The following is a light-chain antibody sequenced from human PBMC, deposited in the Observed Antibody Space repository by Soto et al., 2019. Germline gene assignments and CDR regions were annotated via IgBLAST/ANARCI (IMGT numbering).Light chain of an antibody. J-gene: IGKJ5*01. V-gene: IGKV3-11*01. Sequence: EIVLTQSPATLSLSPGESATLSCRATRSVSSYLAWYQQKPGQAPRLLIYDASSRPTDIPARFSGRGSGTDFTLTISSLEPEDFALYYCQQRSNWPITFGPGTRLEIK. CDR2: DAS. CDR3: QQRSNWPIT. CDR1: RSVSSY.